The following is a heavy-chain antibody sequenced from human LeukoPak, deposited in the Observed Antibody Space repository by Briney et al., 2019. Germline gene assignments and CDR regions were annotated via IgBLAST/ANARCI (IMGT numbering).Heavy chain of an antibody. Sequence: ASVKVSCKASGYTFTSYGISWVRQAPGQGLEWMGWISAYNGNTNYAQKLQGRVTMTTDTSTGTAYMELRSLRSDDTAVYYCARNVLRYFDWLPRQDYWGQGTLVTVSS. CDR3: ARNVLRYFDWLPRQDY. CDR1: GYTFTSYG. J-gene: IGHJ4*02. CDR2: ISAYNGNT. D-gene: IGHD3-9*01. V-gene: IGHV1-18*01.